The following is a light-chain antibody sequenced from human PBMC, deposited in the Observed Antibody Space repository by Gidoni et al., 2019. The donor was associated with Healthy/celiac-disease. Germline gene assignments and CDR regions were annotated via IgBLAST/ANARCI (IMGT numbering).Light chain of an antibody. CDR2: AAS. CDR3: QQSYSTPLD. J-gene: IGKJ3*01. V-gene: IGKV1-39*01. CDR1: QSISSY. Sequence: DIQMTQSPSSLSASVGDGVTITCRASQSISSYLNWYQQKPGKAPKLLIYAASSLQSGVPSRFSGSGSGTDFTLTISSLQPEDFATYYCQQSYSTPLDFGPGTKVDIK.